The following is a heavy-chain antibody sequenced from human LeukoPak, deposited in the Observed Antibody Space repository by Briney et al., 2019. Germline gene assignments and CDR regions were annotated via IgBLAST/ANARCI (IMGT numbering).Heavy chain of an antibody. V-gene: IGHV3-21*01. CDR2: ISSSSSYI. CDR1: GFTFHPYS. J-gene: IGHJ4*02. Sequence: GGSLRLSYVSSGFTFHPYSMNGVGQAPGKGLEWVSSISSSSSYIYYADSVKGRFTISRDNAKNSLYLQMNSLRAEDTAVYYYASSIAAATDYWGQGTLVTVSS. CDR3: ASSIAAATDY. D-gene: IGHD6-13*01.